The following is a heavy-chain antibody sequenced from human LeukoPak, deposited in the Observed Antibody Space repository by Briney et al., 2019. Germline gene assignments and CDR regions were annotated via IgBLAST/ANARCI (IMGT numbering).Heavy chain of an antibody. CDR3: AKRNTMIRGGPSFDY. J-gene: IGHJ4*02. D-gene: IGHD3-10*01. Sequence: GGSLRLSCAASGFTFSSYEMNWVRQAPGKGLEWVSYISSSGSTIYYADSVKGRFTVSRDNSKNTLYLQMTNLRPEDTAKYYCAKRNTMIRGGPSFDYWGQGILVAVSS. CDR2: ISSSGSTI. V-gene: IGHV3-48*03. CDR1: GFTFSSYE.